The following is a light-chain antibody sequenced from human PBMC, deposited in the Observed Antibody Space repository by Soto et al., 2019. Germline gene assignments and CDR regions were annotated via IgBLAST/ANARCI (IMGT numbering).Light chain of an antibody. Sequence: EIVLTQSPATLSLSPGERATLSCRASQSVSSYLAWYQQKPGQAPRLLIYDASNRATGIPARFSGSGSGTDFTLTISSLEPEDFAGYSCQQRSNWWTFGQGTKVEIK. CDR3: QQRSNWWT. CDR1: QSVSSY. CDR2: DAS. J-gene: IGKJ1*01. V-gene: IGKV3-11*01.